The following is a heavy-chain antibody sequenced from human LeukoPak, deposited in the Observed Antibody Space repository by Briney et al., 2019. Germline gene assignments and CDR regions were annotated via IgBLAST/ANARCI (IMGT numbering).Heavy chain of an antibody. CDR3: ARISLDAFDI. CDR2: IKQDGSEK. J-gene: IGHJ3*02. V-gene: IGHV3-7*04. CDR1: GFTFSSYW. Sequence: GGSLRLSCVASGFTFSSYWMTWDRQAPGKGLEWVANIKQDGSEKYYVDYVKGRFTISRDNAKNSLYLQMNSLRAEDTAVYHCARISLDAFDIWGQGTMVTVSS.